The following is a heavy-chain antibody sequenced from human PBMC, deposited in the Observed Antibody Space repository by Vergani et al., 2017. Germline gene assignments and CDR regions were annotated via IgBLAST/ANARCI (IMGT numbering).Heavy chain of an antibody. Sequence: QVQLVQSGSELKKPGASVKVSCKASGYTLSRYSIYWVRQAPGQGLEWMGWINTTTGNPTYAQGFTGRFVFSLDTSVTAAYLQINSLKAEDSALYYCARDLNGYDSCGSLGNWGQGTLLTVSS. D-gene: IGHD3-22*01. J-gene: IGHJ4*02. V-gene: IGHV7-4-1*02. CDR2: INTTTGNP. CDR3: ARDLNGYDSCGSLGN. CDR1: GYTLSRYS.